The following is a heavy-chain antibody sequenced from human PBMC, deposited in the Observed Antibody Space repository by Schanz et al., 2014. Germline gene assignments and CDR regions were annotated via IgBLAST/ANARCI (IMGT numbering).Heavy chain of an antibody. CDR1: GFSFRKSA. Sequence: EVQLLESGGGLVQPGGSLRLSCAASGFSFRKSAMSWVRQAPGKGLEWVSYISSSSSTIYYADSVKGRFTISRDNSKNTLYLQMNSLRAEDTAVYYCAKDHAGSDILTALGNWGQGTLVTVSS. V-gene: IGHV3-23*01. CDR2: ISSSSSTI. CDR3: AKDHAGSDILTALGN. D-gene: IGHD3-9*01. J-gene: IGHJ4*02.